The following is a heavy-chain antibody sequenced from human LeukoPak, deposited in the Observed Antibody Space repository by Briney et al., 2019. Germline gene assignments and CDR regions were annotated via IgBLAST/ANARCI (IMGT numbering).Heavy chain of an antibody. CDR2: ISSSSYI. J-gene: IGHJ4*02. CDR1: GFTFSNYV. V-gene: IGHV3-21*01. D-gene: IGHD3-22*01. CDR3: ARHVVAVGFDY. Sequence: GGSLRLSCAASGFTFSNYVMNWVRQAPGKGLEWVSSISSSSYIYYADSVKGRFTISRDNAKNSLYLQMNSLRAEDTAVYYCARHVVAVGFDYWGQGTLVTVSS.